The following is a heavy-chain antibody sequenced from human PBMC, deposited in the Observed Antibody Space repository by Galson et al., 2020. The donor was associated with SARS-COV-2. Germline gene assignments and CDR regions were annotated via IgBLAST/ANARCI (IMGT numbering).Heavy chain of an antibody. CDR3: VRLEDYYGSGTYYIGGNWFDP. Sequence: HGESLKISCRGSGYTFNTYWIAWVRQMPGKGLEWMGIINPGDSETRYSPSFQGQVTISADKSISTAYLQWSSLKASDTAMYYCVRLEDYYGSGTYYIGGNWFDPWGQGTQVIVSS. CDR1: GYTFNTYW. CDR2: INPGDSET. J-gene: IGHJ5*02. V-gene: IGHV5-51*01. D-gene: IGHD3-10*01.